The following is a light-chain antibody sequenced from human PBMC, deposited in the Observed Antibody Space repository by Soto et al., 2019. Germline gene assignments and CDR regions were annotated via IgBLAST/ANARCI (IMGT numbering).Light chain of an antibody. CDR2: AAS. CDR3: QQSYSTPPT. CDR1: QTISTY. J-gene: IGKJ1*01. V-gene: IGKV1-39*01. Sequence: DIQMTQSPSSLSASIGDRVTITCRASQTISTYLNWYRQKPGKAPSLLIYAASTLQSGVPSRFSGSGSGTDFTLTISSLQPEDFATFYCQQSYSTPPTFGQGTKVDIK.